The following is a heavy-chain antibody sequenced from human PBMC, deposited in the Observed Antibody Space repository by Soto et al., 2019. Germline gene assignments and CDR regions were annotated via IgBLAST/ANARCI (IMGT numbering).Heavy chain of an antibody. CDR3: ARDIAARPRGAVNWFDP. J-gene: IGHJ5*02. D-gene: IGHD6-6*01. CDR1: GGSISSYY. V-gene: IGHV4-4*07. CDR2: IYTSGST. Sequence: QVQLQESGPGLVKPSETLSLTCTVSGGSISSYYWSWIRQPAGKGLEWIGRIYTSGSTNYNPSLKSRVTMSVDTSQNQFSLKLSAVTAADTAVYYCARDIAARPRGAVNWFDPWGQGTLVTVSS.